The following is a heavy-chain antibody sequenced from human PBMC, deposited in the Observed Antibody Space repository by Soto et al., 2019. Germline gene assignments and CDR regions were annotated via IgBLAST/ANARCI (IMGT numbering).Heavy chain of an antibody. J-gene: IGHJ6*01. CDR2: INPKNGDT. V-gene: IGHV1-2*02. Sequence: APVKVACKSSGYTFIDHYVHWMRQAPGQGLEWMGWINPKNGDTKYAQKFQGRVTMTRDTSISTHYVELSRLRSDDKAVYYGARELNPYYG. CDR3: ARELNPYYG. CDR1: GYTFIDHY.